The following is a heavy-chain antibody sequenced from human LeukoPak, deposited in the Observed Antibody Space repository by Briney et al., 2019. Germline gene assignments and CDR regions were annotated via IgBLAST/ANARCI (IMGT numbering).Heavy chain of an antibody. J-gene: IGHJ4*02. CDR1: GFTFSSYS. V-gene: IGHV3-21*01. CDR3: ARTARHLDY. D-gene: IGHD5-18*01. CDR2: ISSSSSYI. Sequence: GGSLRLSCAASGFTFSSYSMNWDRQAPGKGLEWVSSISSSSSYIYYADSVKGRFTISRDNAKNLLYLQMNDLRVEDTAVYYCARTARHLDYWGQGTLVTVSS.